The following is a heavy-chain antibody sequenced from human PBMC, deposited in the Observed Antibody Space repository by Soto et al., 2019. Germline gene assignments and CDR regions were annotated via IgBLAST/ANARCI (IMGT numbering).Heavy chain of an antibody. V-gene: IGHV1-46*01. CDR3: AMSINTTRPSYGMDV. CDR1: GCTFTTYD. D-gene: IGHD2-2*01. J-gene: IGHJ6*02. Sequence: AAVKVSCKASGCTFTTYDMHWVRQAPGQGLEWMGIINPSVGSTSYAQKFQGRVSMTRDTSTSTFYMDLNSLRSEDTAVYYCAMSINTTRPSYGMDVWGQGTTVTL. CDR2: INPSVGST.